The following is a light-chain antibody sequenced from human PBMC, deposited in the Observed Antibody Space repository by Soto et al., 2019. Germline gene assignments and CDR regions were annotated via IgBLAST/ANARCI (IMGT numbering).Light chain of an antibody. J-gene: IGLJ3*02. V-gene: IGLV2-14*03. CDR1: GSDIGRYDY. CDR3: GSYTSATTWV. CDR2: RVI. Sequence: QSALTQPASVSGSPGQSITISCTGSGSDIGRYDYVSWYQQLPGKAPKLIIYRVINRPSGISDRFSGSKSGNSASLSISGLQPEDEASYFCGSYTSATTWVFGGGTKLTVL.